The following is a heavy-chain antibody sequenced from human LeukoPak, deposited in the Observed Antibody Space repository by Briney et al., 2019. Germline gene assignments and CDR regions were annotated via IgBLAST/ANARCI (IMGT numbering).Heavy chain of an antibody. J-gene: IGHJ4*02. CDR1: GFTFSSYW. Sequence: PGGSLRLSCAASGFTFSSYWMSWVRQAPGKGLEWVANIKQDGSEKYYVDSVKGRFTISRDNAKNSLYLQMNSLRAEDTAVYYCARDHTTYDSSGYYLCFDHWGQGTLVTVSS. V-gene: IGHV3-7*01. CDR3: ARDHTTYDSSGYYLCFDH. CDR2: IKQDGSEK. D-gene: IGHD3-22*01.